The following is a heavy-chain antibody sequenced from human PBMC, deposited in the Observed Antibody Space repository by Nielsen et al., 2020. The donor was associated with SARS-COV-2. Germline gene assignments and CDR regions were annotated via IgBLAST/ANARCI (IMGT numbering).Heavy chain of an antibody. Sequence: SETLSLTCTVSGGSISSGGYYWSWIRQHPGKGLEWIGYIYYSGSTYYNPSLKSRVTISVDTSKNQFSLKLSSVTAADTAVYYCARDPLQYPYYYYYYGMDVWGQGTTVTVSS. V-gene: IGHV4-31*03. CDR1: GGSISSGGYY. CDR3: ARDPLQYPYYYYYYGMDV. CDR2: IYYSGST. D-gene: IGHD4-11*01. J-gene: IGHJ6*02.